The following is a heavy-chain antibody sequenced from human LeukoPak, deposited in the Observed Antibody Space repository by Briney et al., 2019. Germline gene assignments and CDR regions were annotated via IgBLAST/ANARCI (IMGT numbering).Heavy chain of an antibody. CDR3: VREMGGSQLLKNFDF. D-gene: IGHD2-2*01. CDR2: IQYDGAYK. J-gene: IGHJ4*01. V-gene: IGHV3-30*02. Sequence: GGSLRLSCAASGFTFSDFGMHWFRQAPGKGLEWGTYIQYDGAYKFYTDSLKGRFTISRDNSKNTLYLLMNSLRPEDTAVYYCVREMGGSQLLKNFDFWGQGTQVTVSS. CDR1: GFTFSDFG.